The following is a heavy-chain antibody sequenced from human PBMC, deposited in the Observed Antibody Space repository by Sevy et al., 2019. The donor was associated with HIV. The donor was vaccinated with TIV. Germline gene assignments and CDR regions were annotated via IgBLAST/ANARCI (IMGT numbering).Heavy chain of an antibody. J-gene: IGHJ4*02. V-gene: IGHV3-21*01. CDR3: ARAVLEISTWRSDY. CDR2: ISSTSAYI. CDR1: GFTVSSYR. D-gene: IGHD1-1*01. Sequence: GGSLRLSCAASGFTVSSYRMTWVRQAPGKGLEWVSCISSTSAYINYADSVKGRFTISRDNAKNLLYLQMDSLRAEDTAVYYCARAVLEISTWRSDYWGQGTLVTVSS.